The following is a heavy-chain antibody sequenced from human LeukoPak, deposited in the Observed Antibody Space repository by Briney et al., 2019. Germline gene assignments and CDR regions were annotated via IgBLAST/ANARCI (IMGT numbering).Heavy chain of an antibody. CDR1: GGSISSYY. V-gene: IGHV4-4*07. CDR3: SRENGDYGWFDP. CDR2: IQTSGST. D-gene: IGHD4-17*01. J-gene: IGHJ5*02. Sequence: PSETLSLTCTVSGGSISSYYWSWIRQPAGKGLEWIGRIQTSGSTYYNPSLKSRVTLSVDTSNNQFSLKLTSVTAADTAVYYCSRENGDYGWFDPWGQGTLVTASS.